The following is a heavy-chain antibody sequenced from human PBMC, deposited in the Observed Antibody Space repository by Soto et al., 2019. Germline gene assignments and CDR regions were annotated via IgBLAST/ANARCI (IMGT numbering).Heavy chain of an antibody. D-gene: IGHD4-4*01. CDR1: GGSISSSSYY. CDR2: IYYSGST. CDR3: ASLLTTTYYYYGMDV. Sequence: SETLSLTCTVSGGSISSSSYYWGWIRQLPGKGLEWIGSIYYSGSTYYNPSLKSRVTISVDTSKNQFSLKLSSVTAADTAVYYCASLLTTTYYYYGMDVWGQGTTVTVSS. V-gene: IGHV4-39*01. J-gene: IGHJ6*02.